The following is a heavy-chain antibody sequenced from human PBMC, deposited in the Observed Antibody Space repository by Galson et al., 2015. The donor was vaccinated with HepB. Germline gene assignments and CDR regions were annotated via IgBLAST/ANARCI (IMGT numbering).Heavy chain of an antibody. CDR2: ISYDGSNK. J-gene: IGHJ4*02. D-gene: IGHD5-18*01. Sequence: SLRLSCAASGFTFSSYAMHWVRQAPGKGLEWVAVISYDGSNKYYADSVKGRFTISRDNSKNTLYLQMNSLRAEDTAVYYCARDLKIQLWLRWRAQFDYWGQGTLVTVSS. CDR3: ARDLKIQLWLRWRAQFDY. V-gene: IGHV3-30*04. CDR1: GFTFSSYA.